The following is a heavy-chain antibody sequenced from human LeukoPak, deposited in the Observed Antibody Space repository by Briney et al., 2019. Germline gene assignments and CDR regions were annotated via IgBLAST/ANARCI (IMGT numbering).Heavy chain of an antibody. Sequence: PSETLSLTCTVPGGSLTSYYWSWIRQPAGKGREWIGRIYTSGSTTYNPATKSRGTIPVATSKNQFSLKLSSVTAADTAVYYCARDSPSYYYGSGSYSYYYYYMDVWGKGTTVTISS. V-gene: IGHV4-4*07. CDR2: IYTSGST. J-gene: IGHJ6*03. D-gene: IGHD3-10*01. CDR1: GGSLTSYY. CDR3: ARDSPSYYYGSGSYSYYYYYMDV.